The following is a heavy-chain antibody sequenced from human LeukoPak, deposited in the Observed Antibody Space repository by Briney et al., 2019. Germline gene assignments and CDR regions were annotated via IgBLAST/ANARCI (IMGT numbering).Heavy chain of an antibody. Sequence: SETLSLTCAVYGGSFSGFYWSWIRQPPGKGLEWIGEIILSGRTHYNPSLKSRVTISVDTSNNHFSLKLSSVTAADTAVYYCARGGYCSGGSCYPDYWGQGTLVTVSS. CDR3: ARGGYCSGGSCYPDY. D-gene: IGHD2-15*01. CDR1: GGSFSGFY. V-gene: IGHV4-34*01. J-gene: IGHJ4*02. CDR2: IILSGRT.